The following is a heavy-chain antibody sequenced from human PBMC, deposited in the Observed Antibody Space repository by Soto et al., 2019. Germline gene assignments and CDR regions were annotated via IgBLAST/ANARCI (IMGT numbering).Heavy chain of an antibody. Sequence: GGSLRLSCGASGFTFSSYAMSWVRQAPGKGLEWVSDISGSSGSRYYADSVKGRFTISRDNAKNSLYLQMNSLRDEDTAVYYCASTTGTGIYDYYGMDVWGQGTTVTVSS. CDR3: ASTTGTGIYDYYGMDV. CDR1: GFTFSSYA. V-gene: IGHV3-23*01. CDR2: ISGSSGSR. J-gene: IGHJ6*02. D-gene: IGHD1-1*01.